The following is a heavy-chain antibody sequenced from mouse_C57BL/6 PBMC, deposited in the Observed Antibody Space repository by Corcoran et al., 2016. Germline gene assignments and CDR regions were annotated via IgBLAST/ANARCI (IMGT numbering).Heavy chain of an antibody. CDR1: GYAFIIYW. J-gene: IGHJ4*01. D-gene: IGHD1-1*01. CDR2: IYPGNGGT. V-gene: IGHV1-80*01. Sequence: QVQLQQSGAELVKPGASVKIPCKVSGYAFIIYWLIWLKQRPGKGLEWIGQIYPGNGGTNYNGKFKGKATLTADKSSSTAYMQLSSLTSGDSAVYVCARRTTVVGQYAMDYWGQGTSVTVSS. CDR3: ARRTTVVGQYAMDY.